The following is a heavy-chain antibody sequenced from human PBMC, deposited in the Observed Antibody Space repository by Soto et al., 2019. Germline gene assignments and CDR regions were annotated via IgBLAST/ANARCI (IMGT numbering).Heavy chain of an antibody. J-gene: IGHJ6*03. V-gene: IGHV1-8*01. Sequence: ASVKVSCKASGYTFTSYDINWVRQATGQGLEWMGWMNPNSGNTGYAQKFQGRVTMTRNTSISTAYMELSSLRSEDTAVYYCARVRIAAAGNYYYYMDVWGKGTTVTVSS. CDR3: ARVRIAAAGNYYYYMDV. CDR2: MNPNSGNT. CDR1: GYTFTSYD. D-gene: IGHD6-13*01.